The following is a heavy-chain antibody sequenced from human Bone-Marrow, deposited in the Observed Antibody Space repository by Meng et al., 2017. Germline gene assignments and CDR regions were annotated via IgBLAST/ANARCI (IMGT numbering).Heavy chain of an antibody. Sequence: GGSLRLSCAASGFTFKKYDMSWVRQAPGKGLEWVSAISGSGGSTYYADSVKGRFTISRDDSKNTLYLQMNSLRAEDTAVYYCAKDHGATSGYFDNWGQGTLVTVSS. CDR1: GFTFKKYD. CDR3: AKDHGATSGYFDN. D-gene: IGHD1-26*01. J-gene: IGHJ4*02. V-gene: IGHV3-23*01. CDR2: ISGSGGST.